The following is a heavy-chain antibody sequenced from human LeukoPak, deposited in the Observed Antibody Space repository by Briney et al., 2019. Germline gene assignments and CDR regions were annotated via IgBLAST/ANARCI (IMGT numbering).Heavy chain of an antibody. CDR2: INHSGST. J-gene: IGHJ4*02. CDR3: ARGEYSSSLDY. Sequence: SETLSLTCAVYGGSFSGYYWSWIRQPPGKGLEWIGEINHSGSTNYNPSLKSRVTISVDTSKNQFSLKLSSVTAADTAVYYCARGEYSSSLDYWGQGTLVTASS. D-gene: IGHD6-6*01. V-gene: IGHV4-34*01. CDR1: GGSFSGYY.